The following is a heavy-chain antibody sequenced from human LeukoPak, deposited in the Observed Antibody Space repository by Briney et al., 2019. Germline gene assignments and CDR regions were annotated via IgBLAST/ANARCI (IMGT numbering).Heavy chain of an antibody. Sequence: SETLSLTCAVYGGSFSGYYWSWIRQPPGKGLEWIGEVNHSGSTNYNPSLKSRVTISVDTSKNQFSLKLSSVTAADTAVYYCASAYCGGDCTPYWYFDLWGRGTLVTVSS. CDR3: ASAYCGGDCTPYWYFDL. CDR1: GGSFSGYY. J-gene: IGHJ2*01. CDR2: VNHSGST. D-gene: IGHD2-21*02. V-gene: IGHV4-34*01.